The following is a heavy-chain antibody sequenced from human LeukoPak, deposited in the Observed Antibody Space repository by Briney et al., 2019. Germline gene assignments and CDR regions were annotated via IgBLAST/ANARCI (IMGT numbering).Heavy chain of an antibody. CDR3: ASLSTVTQGYFDS. D-gene: IGHD4-17*01. J-gene: IGHJ4*02. CDR1: GGSISSFY. Sequence: SETLSLTCTVSGGSISSFYWSWIRPPPGKGLEWIGYIYYTGSTNYNPSLKSRLTISVDASKNQFSLKLSSVTATDTAVYYCASLSTVTQGYFDSWGQGTLVTVSS. CDR2: IYYTGST. V-gene: IGHV4-59*08.